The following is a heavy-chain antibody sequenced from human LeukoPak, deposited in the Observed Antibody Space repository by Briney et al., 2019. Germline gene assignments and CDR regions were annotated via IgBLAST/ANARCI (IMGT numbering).Heavy chain of an antibody. D-gene: IGHD6-13*01. V-gene: IGHV3-30*18. CDR2: ISYDGSHK. CDR1: GFTFSSYG. CDR3: AKGGVSDSGSWYGDYFDY. Sequence: TGRSLRLSCAASGFTFSSYGMHWLRQAPGKGLEWVAVISYDGSHKYYADSVKGRFTISRDNSKNTLYLQMNSLRPEDTAVYFCAKGGVSDSGSWYGDYFDYWGQGTLVTVSS. J-gene: IGHJ4*02.